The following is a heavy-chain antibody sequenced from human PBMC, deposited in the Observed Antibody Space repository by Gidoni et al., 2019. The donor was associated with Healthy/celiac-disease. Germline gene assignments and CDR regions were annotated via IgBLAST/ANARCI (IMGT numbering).Heavy chain of an antibody. CDR2: ISGSGGST. CDR3: AKWTGALWFGELSVDY. Sequence: EVQLLESGGGLVQPGGSLILSCPASGLTFSSYARSWVRQAPGKGLEWVSAISGSGGSTCYADSVKGRFTISRDNSKNTLYLQMNSLRAEDTAVYYCAKWTGALWFGELSVDYWGQGTLVTVSS. CDR1: GLTFSSYA. D-gene: IGHD3-10*01. J-gene: IGHJ4*02. V-gene: IGHV3-23*01.